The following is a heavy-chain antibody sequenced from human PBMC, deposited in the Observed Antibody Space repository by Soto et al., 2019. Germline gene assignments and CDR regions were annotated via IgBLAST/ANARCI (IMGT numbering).Heavy chain of an antibody. V-gene: IGHV1-69*01. D-gene: IGHD1-20*01. CDR2: IIPIFVTA. CDR3: ARDRYPFDP. CDR1: VRTLGSYA. J-gene: IGHJ5*02. Sequence: KFSCRAPVRTLGSYAISWLRQAPGQGLEWMGGIIPIFVTANYAQKFHGRVTITANESTSTAYMELSSLRSGDSAVYYFARDRYPFDPWGQGTLVTVSS.